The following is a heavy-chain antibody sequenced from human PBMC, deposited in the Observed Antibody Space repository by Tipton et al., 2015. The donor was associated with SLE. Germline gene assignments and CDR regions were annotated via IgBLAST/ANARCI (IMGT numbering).Heavy chain of an antibody. J-gene: IGHJ4*02. V-gene: IGHV4-39*01. CDR3: ARPNTSGWVFDY. Sequence: TLSLTCTVSGGSISSTSYYWGWIRQPPGKGLEWIGSIYYSGNTYYNPSLKSRVTISVDTSKNQFSLKLSSVTAADTAVFYCARPNTSGWVFDYWGQGTLGTVSS. D-gene: IGHD6-19*01. CDR1: GGSISSTSYY. CDR2: IYYSGNT.